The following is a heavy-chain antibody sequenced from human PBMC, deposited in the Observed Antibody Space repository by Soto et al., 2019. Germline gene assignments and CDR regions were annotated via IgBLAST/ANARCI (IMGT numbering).Heavy chain of an antibody. V-gene: IGHV1-3*01. CDR3: AREYWISTSCPLDY. J-gene: IGHJ4*02. CDR1: GYTFTSYA. CDR2: INAGNGNT. Sequence: ASVKVSCKASGYTFTSYAMHWVRQAPGQRLEWMGWINAGNGNTKYYADSVKGRFTISRDNSKNTLYLQMNSLRAEDTAVYYCAREYWISTSCPLDYWGQGTPVTVSS. D-gene: IGHD2-2*01.